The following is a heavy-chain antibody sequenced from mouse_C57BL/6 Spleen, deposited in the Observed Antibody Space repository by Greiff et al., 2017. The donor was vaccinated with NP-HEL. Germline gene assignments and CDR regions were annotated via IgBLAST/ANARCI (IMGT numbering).Heavy chain of an antibody. D-gene: IGHD2-4*01. V-gene: IGHV5-17*01. CDR2: ISSGSSTI. CDR1: GFTFSDYG. Sequence: EVKVVESGGGLVKPGGSLKLSCAASGFTFSDYGMHWVRQAPEKGLEWVAYISSGSSTIYYADTVKGRLTITSDNAKNTLFLQMTSLRSDDTAMYYCARIYYDYDGVYWYFDVWGTGTTVTVSS. J-gene: IGHJ1*03. CDR3: ARIYYDYDGVYWYFDV.